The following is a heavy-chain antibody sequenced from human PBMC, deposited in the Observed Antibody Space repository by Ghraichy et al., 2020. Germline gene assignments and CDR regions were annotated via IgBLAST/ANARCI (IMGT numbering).Heavy chain of an antibody. CDR3: AKTGDSSGWNYFDH. D-gene: IGHD7-27*01. CDR2: VACSSGAR. Sequence: GGSLRLSCAASGFAFSSYAMHWVRQAPGKGLEWVSVVACSSGARYYSDSVKGRFTISRDNSKNMVYLEMNSLRADDTAFYFCAKTGDSSGWNYFDHWGQGTLVTVSS. J-gene: IGHJ4*02. V-gene: IGHV3-23*01. CDR1: GFAFSSYA.